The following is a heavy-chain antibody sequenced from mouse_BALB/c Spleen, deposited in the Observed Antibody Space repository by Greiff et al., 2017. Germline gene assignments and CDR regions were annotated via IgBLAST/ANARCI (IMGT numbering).Heavy chain of an antibody. Sequence: EVQLVESGGGLVQPGGSLKLSCAASGFTFSSYGMSWVRQTPDKRLELVATINSNGGSTYYPDSVKGRFTISRDNAKNTLYLQMSSLKSEDTAMYYCAREGDGYYPYYFDYWGQGTTLTVSS. CDR2: INSNGGST. CDR3: AREGDGYYPYYFDY. CDR1: GFTFSSYG. V-gene: IGHV5-6-3*01. D-gene: IGHD2-3*01. J-gene: IGHJ2*01.